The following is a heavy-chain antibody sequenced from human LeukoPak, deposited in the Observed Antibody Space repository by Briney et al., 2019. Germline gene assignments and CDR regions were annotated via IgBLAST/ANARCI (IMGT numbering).Heavy chain of an antibody. V-gene: IGHV4-61*02. J-gene: IGHJ4*02. CDR2: IYTSGST. CDR1: GGSISSGSYY. CDR3: ASTYYDSSGYYPFDY. Sequence: SQTLSLTCTVSGGSISSGSYYWSWIRQPAGKGLEWIGRIYTSGSTNYNPSLKSRVTIPVDTSKNQFSLKLSSVTAADTAVYYCASTYYDSSGYYPFDYWGQGTLVTVSS. D-gene: IGHD3-22*01.